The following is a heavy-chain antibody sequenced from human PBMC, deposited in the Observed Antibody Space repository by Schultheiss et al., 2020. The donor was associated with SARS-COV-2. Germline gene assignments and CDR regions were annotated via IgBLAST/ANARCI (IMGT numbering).Heavy chain of an antibody. D-gene: IGHD6-13*01. CDR3: ARDAPKAAAGKWGYYYYGMDV. J-gene: IGHJ6*02. CDR1: GDSINSGGDY. Sequence: SETLSLTCTVSGDSINSGGDYWSWIRQHPGKGLEWIGYIYYSGSTYYNPSLKSRVTISVDTSKNQFSLKLSSVTAADTAVYYCARDAPKAAAGKWGYYYYGMDVWGQGTTVTVSS. CDR2: IYYSGST. V-gene: IGHV4-31*03.